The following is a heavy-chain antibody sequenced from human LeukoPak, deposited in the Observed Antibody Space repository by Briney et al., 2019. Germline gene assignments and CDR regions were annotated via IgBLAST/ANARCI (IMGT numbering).Heavy chain of an antibody. J-gene: IGHJ4*02. CDR1: GFTFTNYA. CDR3: AKARGNYFTHLDY. V-gene: IGHV3-23*01. D-gene: IGHD2/OR15-2a*01. CDR2: VTGSGDST. Sequence: GGSLRLSCAASGFTFTNYAMSWVRQAPGKGPEWVSTVTGSGDSTFYAVSVKGRFTISRDNSKNTLFLQMNSLRAEDTAVYYCAKARGNYFTHLDYWGQETLVTVSS.